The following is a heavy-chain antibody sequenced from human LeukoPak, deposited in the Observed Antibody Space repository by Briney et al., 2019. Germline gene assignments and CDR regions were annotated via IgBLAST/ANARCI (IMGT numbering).Heavy chain of an antibody. CDR3: AKGEAAAGTYDYYYYYMDV. CDR2: IYYSGST. D-gene: IGHD6-13*01. CDR1: GGSISSYY. J-gene: IGHJ6*03. Sequence: PSETLSLTCTVSGGSISSYYWSWIRQPPGKGLEWIGYIYYSGSTNYNPSLKSRVTISVDTSKNQFSLKLSSVTAADTAVYYCAKGEAAAGTYDYYYYYMDVWGKGTTVTVSS. V-gene: IGHV4-59*01.